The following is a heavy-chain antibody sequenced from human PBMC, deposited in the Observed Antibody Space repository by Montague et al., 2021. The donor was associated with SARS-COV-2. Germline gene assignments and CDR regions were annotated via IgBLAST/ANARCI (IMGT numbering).Heavy chain of an antibody. D-gene: IGHD3-3*01. Sequence: SETLSLTCTVSGGSVSSGSYYWSWIRQPPGKGLEWVGYIYYSGSTNYNPSLKSRVTISVDTSKNQFSLKLSSVTAADTAVYYCARDPWRITIFGVVTRYGMDVWGQGTTVNVSS. CDR1: GGSVSSGSYY. CDR2: IYYSGST. CDR3: ARDPWRITIFGVVTRYGMDV. J-gene: IGHJ6*02. V-gene: IGHV4-61*01.